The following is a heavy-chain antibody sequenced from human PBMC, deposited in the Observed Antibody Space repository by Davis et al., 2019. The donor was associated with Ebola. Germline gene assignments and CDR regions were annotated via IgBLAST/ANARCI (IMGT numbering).Heavy chain of an antibody. CDR3: ASQAAAGRWGY. D-gene: IGHD6-13*01. CDR2: IYPGDSDT. V-gene: IGHV5-51*01. Sequence: GESLKISCKGSGYSFTTYWIAWVRQMPGKGLEWMGIIYPGDSDTRYSPSFQGQVTISADKSITTAYLQWSSLKASDTAMYYCASQAAAGRWGYWGQGTLVTVSS. CDR1: GYSFTTYW. J-gene: IGHJ4*02.